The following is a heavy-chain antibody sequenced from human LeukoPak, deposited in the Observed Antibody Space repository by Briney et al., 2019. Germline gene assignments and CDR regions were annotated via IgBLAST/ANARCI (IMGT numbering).Heavy chain of an antibody. CDR3: AKDASGPYSSLFDP. CDR1: GFTFSNYG. V-gene: IGHV3-33*06. CDR2: IWSDGSKT. D-gene: IGHD6-19*01. Sequence: GGFLRLSCAASGFTFSNYGMHWVRQTPGQGLEWVAVIWSDGSKTDYAHSVEGRFTITRDNSKSTLYLQMNSLRAEDTAVYYCAKDASGPYSSLFDPWGQGTLVIVSS. J-gene: IGHJ5*02.